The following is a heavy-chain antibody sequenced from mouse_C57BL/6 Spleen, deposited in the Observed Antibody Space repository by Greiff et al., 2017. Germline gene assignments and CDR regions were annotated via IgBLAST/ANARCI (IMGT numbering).Heavy chain of an antibody. Sequence: EVKLQESGPGLVKPSQSLSLTCSVTGYSITSGYYWNWIRQFPGNKLEWMGYISYDGSNNYNPSLKNRISITRDTSKNQFFLKLNSVTTEDTATYYCARGRGQLRLQFAYWGQGTLVTVSA. CDR1: GYSITSGYY. CDR3: ARGRGQLRLQFAY. J-gene: IGHJ3*01. V-gene: IGHV3-6*01. D-gene: IGHD3-2*02. CDR2: ISYDGSN.